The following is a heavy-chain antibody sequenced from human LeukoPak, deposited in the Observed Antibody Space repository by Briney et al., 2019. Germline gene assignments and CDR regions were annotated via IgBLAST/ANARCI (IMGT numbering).Heavy chain of an antibody. V-gene: IGHV4-4*07. CDR1: GDSISSYY. CDR2: IHPSGST. J-gene: IGHJ4*02. Sequence: SETLSLTCTVSGDSISSYYWSWIRQPAGKGLEWIGRIHPSGSTNYNPSLKSRVTLLVDTSKNQFSLKLSSVTAAGTAVYYCARGPPPDFDYWGRGTLVTVSS. CDR3: ARGPPPDFDY.